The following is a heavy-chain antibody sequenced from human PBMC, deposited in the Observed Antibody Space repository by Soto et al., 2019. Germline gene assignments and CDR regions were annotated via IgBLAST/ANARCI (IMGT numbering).Heavy chain of an antibody. Sequence: SEILPLTCGVSGGSISSGGYSWSCIRQPPGKGLEWIGYIYHSGSTYYNPSLKSRVTISVDRSKNQFSLKLSSVTAADTAVYYCARGTHCTNGVCYSPRGYSYGYYFDYWGQATLVTVSS. D-gene: IGHD2-8*01. CDR1: GGSISSGGYS. V-gene: IGHV4-30-2*01. CDR3: ARGTHCTNGVCYSPRGYSYGYYFDY. J-gene: IGHJ4*02. CDR2: IYHSGST.